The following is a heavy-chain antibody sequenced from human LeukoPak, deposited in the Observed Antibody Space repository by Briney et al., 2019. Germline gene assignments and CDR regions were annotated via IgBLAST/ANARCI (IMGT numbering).Heavy chain of an antibody. D-gene: IGHD2-2*01. CDR3: ARAKLGYCSSTSCFVDYYYGMDV. Sequence: GASVTVSCTASGGTFSSYAISWVRQAPGQGLEWMGGIIPIFGTANYAQKFQGRVTITADESTSTAYMELSSLRSEDTAVYYCARAKLGYCSSTSCFVDYYYGMDVWGQGTTVTVSS. V-gene: IGHV1-69*13. CDR2: IIPIFGTA. J-gene: IGHJ6*02. CDR1: GGTFSSYA.